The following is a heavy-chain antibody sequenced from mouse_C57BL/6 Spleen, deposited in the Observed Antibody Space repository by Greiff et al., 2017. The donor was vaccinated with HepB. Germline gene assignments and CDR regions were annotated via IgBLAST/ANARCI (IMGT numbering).Heavy chain of an antibody. D-gene: IGHD1-3*01. CDR3: VRQTYMYYFDY. J-gene: IGHJ2*01. V-gene: IGHV10-1*01. CDR1: GFSFNTYA. CDR2: IRSKSNNYAT. Sequence: VQLVESGGGLVQPKGSLKLSCAASGFSFNTYAMNWVRQAPGKGLEWVARIRSKSNNYATYYADSVKDRFTISRDDSESMLYLQMNNLKTEDTAMYYCVRQTYMYYFDYWGQGTTLTVSS.